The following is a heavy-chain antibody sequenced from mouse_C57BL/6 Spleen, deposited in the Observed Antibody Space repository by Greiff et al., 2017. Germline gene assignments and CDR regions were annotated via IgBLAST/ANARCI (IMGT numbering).Heavy chain of an antibody. Sequence: EVKLVESGGGLVQPGGSLSLSCAASGFTFTDYYMSWVRQPPGKALEWLGFIRNKANGYTTEYSASVTGRFTIARDNSHSFLYLQMNALRAEDSATYYCASSSYDGYLIYYWGQGTTLTVSS. V-gene: IGHV7-3*01. CDR1: GFTFTDYY. CDR3: ASSSYDGYLIYY. J-gene: IGHJ2*01. D-gene: IGHD2-3*01. CDR2: IRNKANGYTT.